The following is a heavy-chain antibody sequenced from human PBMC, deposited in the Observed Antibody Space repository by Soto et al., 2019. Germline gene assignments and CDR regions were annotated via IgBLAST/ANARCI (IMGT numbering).Heavy chain of an antibody. D-gene: IGHD3-10*01. V-gene: IGHV4-4*02. CDR3: ARDAAFVSGNSKFWAFDI. CDR2: THHKGNT. Sequence: QVQLQESGPGLVKPSETLSLTCAVSGGSISSTQWWTWVRQSPGKGLEWIGETHHKGNTNYNPSLKTRLTSSLDKSKNQFSLRLTSVPAADTAVYYCARDAAFVSGNSKFWAFDIWGQGTMVTVSS. CDR1: GGSISSTQW. J-gene: IGHJ3*02.